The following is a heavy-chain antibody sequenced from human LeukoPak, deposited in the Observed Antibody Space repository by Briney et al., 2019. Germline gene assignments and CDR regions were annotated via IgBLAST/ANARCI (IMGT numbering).Heavy chain of an antibody. V-gene: IGHV1-18*01. CDR3: ATTTSRVFPLVLDF. D-gene: IGHD1-14*01. CDR1: GYAFDSYG. J-gene: IGHJ4*02. Sequence: ASVMVSCKASGYAFDSYGINWVRQAPGQGLEWMGWISPDNGNTDYPERFQGRVTMTTDTSTRTAYMELRRLRSDDTAIYYCATTTSRVFPLVLDFWGQGTLVTVSS. CDR2: ISPDNGNT.